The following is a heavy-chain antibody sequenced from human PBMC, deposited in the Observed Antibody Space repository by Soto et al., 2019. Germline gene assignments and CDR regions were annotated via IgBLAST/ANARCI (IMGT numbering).Heavy chain of an antibody. CDR1: GYSISSGYY. D-gene: IGHD6-19*01. CDR3: ARDGIAVAGKDYYYYYGMDV. J-gene: IGHJ6*02. V-gene: IGHV4-38-2*02. Sequence: PSETLSLTCAVSGYSISSGYYWGWIRQPPGKGLEWIGSIYHSGSTYYNPSLKSRVTISVDTSKNQFSLKLSSVTAADTAVYYCARDGIAVAGKDYYYYYGMDVWGQGTTVTVSS. CDR2: IYHSGST.